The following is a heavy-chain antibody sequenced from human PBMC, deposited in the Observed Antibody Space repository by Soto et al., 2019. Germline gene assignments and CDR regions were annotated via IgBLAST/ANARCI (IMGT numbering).Heavy chain of an antibody. V-gene: IGHV1-2*06. CDR3: ARELQRGLDV. CDR1: RYSFSGRF. CDR2: KFPNTGDI. J-gene: IGHJ6*02. Sequence: ASVKVSCKASRYSFSGRFIHWVRQAPGQGPEWMGRKFPNTGDIIYAQKFQGRVTMTDDTSINTAYMELSGLTSDDTAVYCWARELQRGLDVWGQGTTVTVSS.